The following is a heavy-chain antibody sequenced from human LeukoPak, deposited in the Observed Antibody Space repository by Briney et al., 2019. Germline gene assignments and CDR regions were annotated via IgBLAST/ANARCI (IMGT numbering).Heavy chain of an antibody. CDR1: GYTFTGYY. Sequence: ASVKVSCKASGYTFTGYYMHWVRQAPGQGLEWMGWINPKSGGTNYAEKFQGRVTMTRDTSISTAYMEVIRLRSDDTAVYYCARSPHILTGEKFEYWGQGTRVTVPS. CDR3: ARSPHILTGEKFEY. J-gene: IGHJ4*02. V-gene: IGHV1-2*02. D-gene: IGHD3-9*01. CDR2: INPKSGGT.